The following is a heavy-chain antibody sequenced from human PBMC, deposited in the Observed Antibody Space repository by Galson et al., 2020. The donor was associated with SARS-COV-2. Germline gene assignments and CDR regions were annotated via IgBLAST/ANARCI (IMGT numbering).Heavy chain of an antibody. CDR2: ISAYNANT. D-gene: IGHD4-17*01. Sequence: ASVKVSCKASRYTFSSYGITWVRQAPGQGLEWMGWISAYNANTNYAQKLQGRVTMTTDTSTNTAYMELRSLRSDDTAVYFCARDHPRGSPRYGDDELDVWGQGATVTVSS. V-gene: IGHV1-18*01. CDR3: ARDHPRGSPRYGDDELDV. CDR1: RYTFSSYG. J-gene: IGHJ6*02.